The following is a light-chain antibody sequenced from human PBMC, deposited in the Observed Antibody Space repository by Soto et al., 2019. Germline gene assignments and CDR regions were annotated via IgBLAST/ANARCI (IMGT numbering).Light chain of an antibody. CDR1: SSNIGDNY. CDR3: GTWDSSLSAVV. J-gene: IGLJ2*01. CDR2: DNN. Sequence: QSVLTQPPSVSAAPGQKVTISCSGSSSNIGDNYVSWYQQLPGTAPKLLIYDNNERPSGVPDRFSGSKFGTSATLGITGLQTGDEADYCCGTWDSSLSAVVFGGGPKVTVL. V-gene: IGLV1-51*01.